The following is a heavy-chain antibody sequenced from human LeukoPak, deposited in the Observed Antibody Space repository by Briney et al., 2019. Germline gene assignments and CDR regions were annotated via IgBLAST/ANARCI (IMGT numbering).Heavy chain of an antibody. J-gene: IGHJ3*02. CDR1: GGSVSSYY. Sequence: PSETLSLTCTVSGGSVSSYYWSWIRQPPGKGLEWIGYINNSGSTYYNPSLKSRVTISVDTSKNQFSLKLSSVTAADTAVYYCARRDAFDIWGQGTMVTVSS. V-gene: IGHV4-59*08. CDR3: ARRDAFDI. CDR2: INNSGST.